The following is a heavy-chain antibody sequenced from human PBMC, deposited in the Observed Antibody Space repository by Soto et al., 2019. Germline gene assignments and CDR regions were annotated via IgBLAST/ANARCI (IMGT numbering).Heavy chain of an antibody. Sequence: GESLKISCKGSVYSFAGYWITWVRQKPGKGLEWMGRIDPSDSQTYYSPSFRGHVTISADKSISTAYLQWSSLKASDTAMYYCARELYDSIGDYYLLNKRHLAHWGQGNLVTVSS. J-gene: IGHJ4*02. V-gene: IGHV5-10-1*01. CDR3: ARELYDSIGDYYLLNKRHLAH. CDR2: IDPSDSQT. D-gene: IGHD3-22*01. CDR1: VYSFAGYW.